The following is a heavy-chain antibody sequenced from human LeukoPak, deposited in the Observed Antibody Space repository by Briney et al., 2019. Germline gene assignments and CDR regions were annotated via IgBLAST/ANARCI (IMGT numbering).Heavy chain of an antibody. CDR1: GGSFSGYY. V-gene: IGHV4-59*08. J-gene: IGHJ6*02. CDR2: IYYSGIT. Sequence: PSETLSLTCAVYGGSFSGYYWSWIRQPPGKGLEWIGNIYYSGITSYNPSLKSRVTISVDTSKNQFSLKLSSVTATDTAVYYCARFPSPVYNYYGLDVWGHGTTVTVSS. CDR3: ARFPSPVYNYYGLDV.